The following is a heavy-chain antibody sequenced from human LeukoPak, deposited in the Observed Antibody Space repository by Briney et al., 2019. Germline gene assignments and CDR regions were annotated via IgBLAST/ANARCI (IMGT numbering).Heavy chain of an antibody. V-gene: IGHV1-69*05. Sequence: SVKVSCKASRRTFSSYAISWVRQAPGQGLEWMGRIIPIIGRANYAQKFQGRVTITTGESSSTAHLERRSLRSEDTAVYYCAVSRADSSGYYSDYWGEGTLVTVSS. CDR3: AVSRADSSGYYSDY. CDR2: IIPIIGRA. J-gene: IGHJ4*02. D-gene: IGHD3-22*01. CDR1: RRTFSSYA.